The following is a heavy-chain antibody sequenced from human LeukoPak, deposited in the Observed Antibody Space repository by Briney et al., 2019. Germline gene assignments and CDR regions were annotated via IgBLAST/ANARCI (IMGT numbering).Heavy chain of an antibody. CDR3: AKVSYGATVTTND. D-gene: IGHD4-17*01. CDR1: GFTFSTYA. V-gene: IGHV3-23*01. Sequence: GGSLRLSCAASGFTFSTYAMNWVRQAPGKGLEWVSSISGSGGSTYYADSVKGRFTLSRDNSRNTLYLQMNSLRVEGTGVYYCAKVSYGATVTTNDWGQGTLVTVSS. J-gene: IGHJ4*02. CDR2: ISGSGGST.